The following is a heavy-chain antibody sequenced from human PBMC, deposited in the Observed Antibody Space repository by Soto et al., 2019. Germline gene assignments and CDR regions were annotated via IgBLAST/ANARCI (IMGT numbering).Heavy chain of an antibody. D-gene: IGHD3-10*01. CDR3: AKVLRWFGKPAYYYGMDV. CDR2: ISGSGGST. CDR1: GFTFSSYA. J-gene: IGHJ6*02. V-gene: IGHV3-23*01. Sequence: GSLRLSCAASGFTFSSYAMIWVRHSPGKWLEWVSAISGSGGSTYYADSVKGRFTISRDNSKNTLYLQMNSLRAEDTAVYYCAKVLRWFGKPAYYYGMDVWGQGTTVTVSS.